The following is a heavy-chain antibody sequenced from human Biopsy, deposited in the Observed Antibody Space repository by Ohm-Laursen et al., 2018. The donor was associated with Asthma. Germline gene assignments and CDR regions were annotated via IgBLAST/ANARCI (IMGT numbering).Heavy chain of an antibody. CDR2: IYYRGNT. CDR3: ARAQDYYDSRGYYRSFDY. CDR1: YGSITSGGYY. D-gene: IGHD3-22*01. V-gene: IGHV4-31*03. J-gene: IGHJ4*02. Sequence: TLSLTCSVSYGSITSGGYYWTWIRQPPGKGLEWIGSIYYRGNTYYNPSLKSRVSISINTSKNQFSLKLSSVTAADTAVYYCARAQDYYDSRGYYRSFDYWGQGTLVTASS.